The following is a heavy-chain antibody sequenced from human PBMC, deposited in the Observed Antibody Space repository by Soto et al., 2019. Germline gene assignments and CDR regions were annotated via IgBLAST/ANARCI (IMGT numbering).Heavy chain of an antibody. CDR1: GFSFSEYA. J-gene: IGHJ4*02. Sequence: GGSLRLSCAGSGFSFSEYAMHWVRRAPGKGLEWVSAISGSGGSTYYADSVKGRFTISRDNSKNTLYLQMNSLRAEDTAVYYCAKYLHLLLEANFDYWGQGTLVTVSS. V-gene: IGHV3-23*01. CDR2: ISGSGGST. CDR3: AKYLHLLLEANFDY. D-gene: IGHD2-15*01.